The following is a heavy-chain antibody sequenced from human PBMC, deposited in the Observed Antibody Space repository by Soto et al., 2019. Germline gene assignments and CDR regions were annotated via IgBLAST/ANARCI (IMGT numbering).Heavy chain of an antibody. Sequence: QVQLVQSGAEVKKPGASVKVSCKASGYTFTSYYMHWVRQAPGQGLEWMGIINPSGGSTSYAQKFQGRVTMTRETSTSTVYMELSSLRSEDTAVYYCARDRDTAMVTEYYYYGMDVWGQGTTVTVSS. CDR2: INPSGGST. J-gene: IGHJ6*02. D-gene: IGHD5-18*01. CDR3: ARDRDTAMVTEYYYYGMDV. V-gene: IGHV1-46*01. CDR1: GYTFTSYY.